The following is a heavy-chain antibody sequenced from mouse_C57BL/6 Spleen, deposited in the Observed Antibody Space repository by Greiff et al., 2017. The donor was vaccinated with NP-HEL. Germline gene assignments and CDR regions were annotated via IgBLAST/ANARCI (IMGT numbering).Heavy chain of an antibody. CDR2: INYDGSST. J-gene: IGHJ1*03. Sequence: EVQLVESEGGLVQPGSSMKLSCTASGFTFSDYYMAWVRQVPEKGLEWVANINYDGSSTYYLDSLKSRFIISRDNAKNILYLQMSSLKSEDTATYYCARVEIYYGNLYWYFDVWGTGTTVTVSS. D-gene: IGHD2-1*01. V-gene: IGHV5-16*01. CDR3: ARVEIYYGNLYWYFDV. CDR1: GFTFSDYY.